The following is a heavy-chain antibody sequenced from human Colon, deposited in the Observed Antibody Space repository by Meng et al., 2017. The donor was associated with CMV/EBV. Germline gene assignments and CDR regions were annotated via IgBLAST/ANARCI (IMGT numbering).Heavy chain of an antibody. V-gene: IGHV3-48*04. CDR3: ARSLFDSNDPFDY. J-gene: IGHJ4*02. CDR2: ISNSGSAK. CDR1: GFTFSSYT. Sequence: GEALKISCAASGFTFSSYTMNWVRQAPGEGLEWVSYISNSGSAKYYAESLRGRFTISRDNAKNSLYLQMNSLRADATAVYYCARSLFDSNDPFDYWGQGTVVTVSS. D-gene: IGHD3-22*01.